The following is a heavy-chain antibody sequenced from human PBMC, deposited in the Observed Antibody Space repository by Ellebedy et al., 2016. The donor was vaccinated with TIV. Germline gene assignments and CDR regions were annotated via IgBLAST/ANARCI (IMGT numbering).Heavy chain of an antibody. J-gene: IGHJ4*02. V-gene: IGHV3-74*01. CDR3: TREGRVGFDY. CDR1: GFTFSSYR. D-gene: IGHD3-10*01. CDR2: MDSGGSTT. Sequence: GESLKISXAASGFTFSSYRMHWVRQAPGKGLVWVSRMDSGGSTTDYADSVKGRFTISRDNAKKSLYLQMSSLTVDDTAVYYCTREGRVGFDYWGQGTLVTVSS.